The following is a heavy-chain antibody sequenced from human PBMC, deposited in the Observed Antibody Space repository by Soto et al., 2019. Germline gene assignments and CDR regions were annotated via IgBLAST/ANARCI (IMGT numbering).Heavy chain of an antibody. CDR3: ARLASSYLSH. J-gene: IGHJ4*02. Sequence: LETLPHTCAVSGGSSSSSNWWSWVRQPPGKGLEWIGEIYHSGSTNYNPSLKSRVTISVDKSKNQFSLKLSSVTAADTAVYYCARLASSYLSHWGQGTLLTVSS. D-gene: IGHD6-13*01. V-gene: IGHV4-4*02. CDR2: IYHSGST. CDR1: GGSSSSSNW.